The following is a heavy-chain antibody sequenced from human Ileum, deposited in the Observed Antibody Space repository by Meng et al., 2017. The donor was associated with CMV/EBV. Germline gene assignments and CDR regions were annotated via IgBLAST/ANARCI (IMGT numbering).Heavy chain of an antibody. Sequence: LHVWFARLCTPSVTLSLTSAVYGGCFSVSDWSWIAHARGNGLASIRDIHHIGSTNYNPSLQIQVTISVVTPKNQFSLKLSSVTAADTAVYYCARGYGSSWYGTYWYFDLWGRGTLVTVSS. CDR3: ARGYGSSWYGTYWYFDL. J-gene: IGHJ2*01. CDR2: IHHIGST. CDR1: GGCFSVSD. V-gene: IGHV4-34*01. D-gene: IGHD6-13*01.